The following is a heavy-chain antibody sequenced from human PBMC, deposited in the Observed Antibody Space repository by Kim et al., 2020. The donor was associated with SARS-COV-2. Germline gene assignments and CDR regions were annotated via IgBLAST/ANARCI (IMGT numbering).Heavy chain of an antibody. CDR2: VNHSGST. CDR3: ARGRGGCNYYFYDMGV. Sequence: SETLSLTCAVYGGSFSGYYWSWIRQPPGKGLEWIGEVNHSGSTNYNPSLKSRVSVSVDKSKNQFSLKVGSVTAADTAVYYCARGRGGCNYYFYDMGVWG. V-gene: IGHV4-34*01. D-gene: IGHD2-8*01. J-gene: IGHJ6*03. CDR1: GGSFSGYY.